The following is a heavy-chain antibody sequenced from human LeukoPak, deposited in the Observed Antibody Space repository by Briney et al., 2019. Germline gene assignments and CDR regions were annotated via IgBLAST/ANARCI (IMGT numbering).Heavy chain of an antibody. Sequence: SETLSLTCTVSGGSISSYYWSWIRQPPGKGLEWVGYIHYSGSTNYNPSLKSRVTISVDTSKNQFSLKLSSVTAADTAVYYCARGGDWELPFDYWGQGTLVTVSS. D-gene: IGHD1-26*01. CDR2: IHYSGST. CDR3: ARGGDWELPFDY. V-gene: IGHV4-59*01. CDR1: GGSISSYY. J-gene: IGHJ4*02.